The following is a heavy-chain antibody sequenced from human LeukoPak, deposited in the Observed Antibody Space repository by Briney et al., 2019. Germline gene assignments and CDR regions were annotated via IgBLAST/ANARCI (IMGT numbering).Heavy chain of an antibody. V-gene: IGHV3-48*03. J-gene: IGHJ6*02. CDR2: ISSSGRTI. CDR1: GFTFSSYE. CDR3: ARDQGYDILTGSRGYYGMDV. D-gene: IGHD3-9*01. Sequence: GGSLRLSCAASGFTFSSYEMNWVRQAPGKGLEWVSYISSSGRTIYYADSVKGRFTISRDNAKNSLYLQMNSLRAEDTAVYYCARDQGYDILTGSRGYYGMDVWGQGTTVTVSS.